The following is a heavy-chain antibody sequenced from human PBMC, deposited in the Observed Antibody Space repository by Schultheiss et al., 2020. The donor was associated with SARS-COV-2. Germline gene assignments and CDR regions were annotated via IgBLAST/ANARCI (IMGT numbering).Heavy chain of an antibody. V-gene: IGHV3-23*01. Sequence: GESLKISCAASGFTFSSYAMSWVRQPPGKGLEWVSAISGSGGSTYYADSVKGRFTISRDNSKNTLYLQMNSLRAEDTAVYYCAKDEGYVWGSHFDYWGQGTLVTVSS. J-gene: IGHJ4*02. CDR1: GFTFSSYA. CDR3: AKDEGYVWGSHFDY. D-gene: IGHD3-16*01. CDR2: ISGSGGST.